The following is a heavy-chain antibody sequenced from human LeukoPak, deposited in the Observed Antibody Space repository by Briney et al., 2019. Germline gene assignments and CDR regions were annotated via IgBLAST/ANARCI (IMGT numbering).Heavy chain of an antibody. CDR1: GFTFSSYS. Sequence: GGSLRLSCAASGFTFSSYSMNWVRQAPGKGLEWVSSISSSSSYIYYADSVKCRFTISRDNAKNSLYLQMNSLRAEDTAVYYCARPPYDSSGADAFDIWGQGTMVTVSS. J-gene: IGHJ3*02. D-gene: IGHD3-22*01. CDR3: ARPPYDSSGADAFDI. V-gene: IGHV3-21*01. CDR2: ISSSSSYI.